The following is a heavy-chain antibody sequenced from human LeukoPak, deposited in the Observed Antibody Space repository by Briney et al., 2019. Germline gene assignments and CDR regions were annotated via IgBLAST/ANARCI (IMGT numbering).Heavy chain of an antibody. V-gene: IGHV3-30*18. Sequence: PRRCLRLSCAASGFTFSSYGMHWVRQAPGKGLGWVAVILYDGSNKYYADSVKVRFTISRDNSQNTLYLQMNSLRAEDTAVYYCAKDHGSSWYLVVVYYYGMDVWGQGTTVTVSS. D-gene: IGHD6-13*01. CDR1: GFTFSSYG. CDR3: AKDHGSSWYLVVVYYYGMDV. J-gene: IGHJ6*02. CDR2: ILYDGSNK.